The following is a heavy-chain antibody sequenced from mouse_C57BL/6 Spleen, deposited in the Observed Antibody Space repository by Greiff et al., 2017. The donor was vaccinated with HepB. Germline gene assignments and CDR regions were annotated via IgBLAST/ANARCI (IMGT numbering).Heavy chain of an antibody. Sequence: QVQLQQSGAELVMPGASVKLSCKASGYTFTSYWMHWVKQRPGQGLEWIGEIDPSDSYTNYNQKFKGKSTLTVDKSSSTAYMQLSSLTSEDSAVYYCARQTGTADYWGQGTTLTVSS. V-gene: IGHV1-69*01. D-gene: IGHD1-3*01. CDR1: GYTFTSYW. J-gene: IGHJ2*01. CDR3: ARQTGTADY. CDR2: IDPSDSYT.